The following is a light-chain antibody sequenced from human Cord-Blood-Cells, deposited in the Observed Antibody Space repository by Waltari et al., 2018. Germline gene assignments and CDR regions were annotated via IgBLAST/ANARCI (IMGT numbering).Light chain of an antibody. Sequence: QSALTQPASVSGCPGLSITISCTGTSSDVGGYHYVSWYQQHPGKAPKLMIYDVSNRPSGVSNRFSGSKSGNTASLTISGLQAEDEADYYCSSYTSSSTWVFGGGTKLTVL. CDR2: DVS. J-gene: IGLJ3*02. CDR3: SSYTSSSTWV. V-gene: IGLV2-14*01. CDR1: SSDVGGYHY.